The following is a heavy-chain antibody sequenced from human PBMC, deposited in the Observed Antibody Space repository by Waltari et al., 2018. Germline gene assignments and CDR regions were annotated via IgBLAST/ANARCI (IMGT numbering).Heavy chain of an antibody. J-gene: IGHJ3*02. Sequence: QVQLVQSGAEVKKPGSSVKVSCKASGGTFSSYTISWVRQAPGQGLEWMGRSIPILGIANYAQKFQGRVTITADKSTSTAYMELSSLGSEDTAVYYCARGGSGREAFDIWGQGTMVTVSS. CDR3: ARGGSGREAFDI. CDR2: SIPILGIA. V-gene: IGHV1-69*02. CDR1: GGTFSSYT.